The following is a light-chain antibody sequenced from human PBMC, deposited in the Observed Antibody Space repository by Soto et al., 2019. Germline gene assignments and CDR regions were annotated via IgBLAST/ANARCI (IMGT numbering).Light chain of an antibody. CDR2: GAS. CDR3: HQSYSLPQT. Sequence: DIQLTQSPSSLSASVGDRVSITCRASRRISTSLNWYQQKPGKAPKLLIHGASTLQSGVPSRFSGTGSGTDFTLTISILQPEDFATYFCHQSYSLPQTFGQGTQLEIK. V-gene: IGKV1-39*01. CDR1: RRISTS. J-gene: IGKJ2*01.